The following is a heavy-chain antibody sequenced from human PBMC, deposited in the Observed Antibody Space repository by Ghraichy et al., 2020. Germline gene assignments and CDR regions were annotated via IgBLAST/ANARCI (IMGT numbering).Heavy chain of an antibody. Sequence: GGSLRLSCAASGFTFSTYAMSWVRQAPGKGLEWVSGITGSGGSTDYADSVKGRFTISRDNSKNTLYLQMNSLRAEDTAVYYCAKGLVDYYYYGMDVWGQGTTVIVSS. CDR2: ITGSGGST. CDR1: GFTFSTYA. D-gene: IGHD6-19*01. V-gene: IGHV3-23*01. J-gene: IGHJ6*02. CDR3: AKGLVDYYYYGMDV.